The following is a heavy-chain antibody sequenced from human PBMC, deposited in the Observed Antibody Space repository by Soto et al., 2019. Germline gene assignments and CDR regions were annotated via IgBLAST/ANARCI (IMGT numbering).Heavy chain of an antibody. CDR3: ARHTPAISISDH. Sequence: QLQLQESGPGLVKPSETLSLTCTVSGGSISSSSYYWGWIRQPPGKGLEWIGSIYYGGSTYYNPSLKSRVTISVDTSKTQFSLKLSSVTAADTAVYYCARHTPAISISDHWGQGTLVTVSS. CDR1: GGSISSSSYY. CDR2: IYYGGST. J-gene: IGHJ4*02. D-gene: IGHD2-15*01. V-gene: IGHV4-39*01.